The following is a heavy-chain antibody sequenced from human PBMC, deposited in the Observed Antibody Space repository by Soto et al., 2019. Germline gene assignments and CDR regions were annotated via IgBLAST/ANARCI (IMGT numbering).Heavy chain of an antibody. CDR1: GGSISSYY. CDR2: IYYSGST. J-gene: IGHJ4*02. V-gene: IGHV4-59*08. CDR3: ARRYGGSIDY. Sequence: QVQLQESGPGLVKPSETLSLTCTVSGGSISSYYWSWIRQPPGKGLEWIGYIYYSGSTNYNPALKSRVTISVDTSMTLFSLKLSSVTAADTSVYYCARRYGGSIDYWGQGTPVTVSS. D-gene: IGHD2-15*01.